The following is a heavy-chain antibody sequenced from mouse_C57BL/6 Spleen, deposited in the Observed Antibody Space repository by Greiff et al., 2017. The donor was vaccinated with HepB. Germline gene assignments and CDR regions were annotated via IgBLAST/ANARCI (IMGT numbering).Heavy chain of an antibody. CDR2: IDPSDSET. Sequence: QVQLQQSGAELVRPGSSVKLSCKASGYTFTSYWMHWVKQRPIQGLEWIGNIDPSDSETHYNQKFKDKATLTVDKSSSTAYMQLSSLTSEDSAVYYCARPRENYDYAMDYWGQGTSVTVSS. J-gene: IGHJ4*01. CDR3: ARPRENYDYAMDY. CDR1: GYTFTSYW. V-gene: IGHV1-52*01. D-gene: IGHD1-1*01.